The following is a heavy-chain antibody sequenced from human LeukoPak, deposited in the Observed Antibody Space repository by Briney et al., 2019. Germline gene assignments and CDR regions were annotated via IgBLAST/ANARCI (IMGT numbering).Heavy chain of an antibody. J-gene: IGHJ4*02. CDR1: GFTFSSYS. CDR3: ARVMGKIVVVPAAGDFDY. Sequence: KPGGSLRLSCAASGFTFSSYSMNWVRQAPGKGLEWVSSISSSSSYIYYADSVKGRFTISRDNAKNSLYLQMNSLRAEDTAVYYCARVMGKIVVVPAAGDFDYWGQGTLVTVSS. V-gene: IGHV3-21*01. CDR2: ISSSSSYI. D-gene: IGHD2-2*01.